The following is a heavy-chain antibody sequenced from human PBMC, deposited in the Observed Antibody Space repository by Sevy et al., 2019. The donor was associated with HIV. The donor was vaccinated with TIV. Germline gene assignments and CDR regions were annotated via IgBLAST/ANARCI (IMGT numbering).Heavy chain of an antibody. CDR2: ISYNGRDK. Sequence: GGSLRLSCVVSGIIFTSSGMHWVRQAPGKGLEGGAVISYNGRDKFYADSVKGRFTISRDNSKNILYLQMNGLRIEDTAVYYCAKDFTGYNGMDVWGQGTMVTVSS. CDR1: GIIFTSSG. V-gene: IGHV3-30*18. J-gene: IGHJ6*02. CDR3: AKDFTGYNGMDV. D-gene: IGHD3-9*01.